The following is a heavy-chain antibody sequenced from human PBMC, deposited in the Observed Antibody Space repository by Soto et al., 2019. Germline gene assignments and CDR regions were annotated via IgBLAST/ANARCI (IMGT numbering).Heavy chain of an antibody. CDR3: ADRPSSSYYDVLPVYYLDAFDI. Sequence: QITLKESGPTLVKPTQTLTLTCTFSGFSLSTRGVGVGWIRQPPGKALEWLALIYWDDDKRYSPSLKNRLTITKDTTKNQVVVTSTNMDPVDTATYCCADRPSSSYYDVLPVYYLDAFDIWGQGTRVTVSS. J-gene: IGHJ3*02. V-gene: IGHV2-5*02. CDR1: GFSLSTRGVG. CDR2: IYWDDDK. D-gene: IGHD3-9*01.